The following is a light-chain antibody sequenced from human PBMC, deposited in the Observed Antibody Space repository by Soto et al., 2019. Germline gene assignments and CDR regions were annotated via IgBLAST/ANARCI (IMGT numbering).Light chain of an antibody. V-gene: IGKV3-15*01. CDR2: GAS. CDR3: QQCDDWPLT. J-gene: IGKJ4*01. CDR1: QNVNSN. Sequence: EKVMTQSPATLSVSPGERATLSCRASQNVNSNLVWYQQKPGQAPRLLIYGASTRATGIPARFSGSASGTEFTLTISSLQSEDFAAYYCQQCDDWPLTFGGGTKVEIK.